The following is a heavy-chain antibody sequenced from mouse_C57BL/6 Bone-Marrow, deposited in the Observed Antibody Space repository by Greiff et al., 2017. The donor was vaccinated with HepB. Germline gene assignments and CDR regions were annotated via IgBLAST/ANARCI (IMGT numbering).Heavy chain of an antibody. CDR3: TGYYGSSCYWYFDV. D-gene: IGHD1-1*01. Sequence: EVKLMESGAELVRPGASVKLSCTASGFNIKDDYMHWVKQRPEQGLEWIGWIDPENGDTEYASKFQGKATITADTSSNTAYLQLSSLTSEDTAVYYCTGYYGSSCYWYFDVWGTGTTVTVSS. V-gene: IGHV14-4*01. CDR2: IDPENGDT. J-gene: IGHJ1*03. CDR1: GFNIKDDY.